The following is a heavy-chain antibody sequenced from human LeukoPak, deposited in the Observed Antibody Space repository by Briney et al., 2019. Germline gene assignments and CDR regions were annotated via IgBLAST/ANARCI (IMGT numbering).Heavy chain of an antibody. CDR3: GRGHKIFYYGSGGFDY. CDR2: INHSGST. Sequence: PSETLSLTCAVYGGSFSGYYWSWIRQPPGKGLEWIGEINHSGSTNYNPSLKSRVTISVDTSKNQFSLKLSSVTAADTAVYYCGRGHKIFYYGSGGFDYWGQGTLVTVSS. V-gene: IGHV4-34*01. J-gene: IGHJ4*02. D-gene: IGHD3-10*01. CDR1: GGSFSGYY.